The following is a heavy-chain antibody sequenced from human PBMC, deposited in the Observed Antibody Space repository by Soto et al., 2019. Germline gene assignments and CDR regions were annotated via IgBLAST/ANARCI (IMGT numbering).Heavy chain of an antibody. J-gene: IGHJ4*02. CDR3: AREQRGSYSSDY. Sequence: GGSLRLSCAASGFTFSSYGMHWVRQAPGKGLEWVAVIWYDGSNKYYADSVKGRFTISRDNSKNTLYLQMNSLRAEDTAVYYCAREQRGSYSSDYWGQGTLVTVPS. CDR2: IWYDGSNK. V-gene: IGHV3-33*01. D-gene: IGHD1-26*01. CDR1: GFTFSSYG.